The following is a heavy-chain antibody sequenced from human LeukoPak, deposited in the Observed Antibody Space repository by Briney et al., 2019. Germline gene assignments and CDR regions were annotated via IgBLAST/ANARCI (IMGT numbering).Heavy chain of an antibody. CDR2: ISGSGGST. CDR1: GFTFSSYA. Sequence: GGSLRLSCAASGFTFSSYAMSWVRQAPGKGLEWVSAISGSGGSTYYADSVKGRFTISRDNSKNTLYLQMNSLRAEDTAVYYCAKSYSSSSGPSYYMDVWGKGTTVTVSS. J-gene: IGHJ6*03. D-gene: IGHD6-6*01. V-gene: IGHV3-23*01. CDR3: AKSYSSSSGPSYYMDV.